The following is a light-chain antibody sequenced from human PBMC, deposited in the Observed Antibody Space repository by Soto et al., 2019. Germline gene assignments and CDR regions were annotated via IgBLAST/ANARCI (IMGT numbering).Light chain of an antibody. CDR3: QSYDSSLSGWV. J-gene: IGLJ3*02. CDR1: SSNIGAGYD. CDR2: GNS. V-gene: IGLV1-40*01. Sequence: QSVLTQPPSVSGAPGQRVTISCTGSSSNIGAGYDEHWYQQLPGTAPKLLIYGNSNRPSGVPDRFSGSKSGTSASLAITGLQAEDDADYYCQSYDSSLSGWVFGGGTKVTVL.